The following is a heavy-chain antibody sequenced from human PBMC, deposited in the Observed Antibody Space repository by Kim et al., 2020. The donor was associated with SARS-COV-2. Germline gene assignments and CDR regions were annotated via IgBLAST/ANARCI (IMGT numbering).Heavy chain of an antibody. J-gene: IGHJ4*02. V-gene: IGHV4-34*01. CDR1: GGSFSGYY. D-gene: IGHD6-19*01. CDR3: AREGVNSGWYNPFDY. Sequence: SETLSLTCAVYGGSFSGYYWSWIRQPPGKGLEWIGEINHSGSTNYNPSLKSRVTISVDTSKNQFSLKLSSVTAADTAVYYCAREGVNSGWYNPFDYWGQGTLVTVSS. CDR2: INHSGST.